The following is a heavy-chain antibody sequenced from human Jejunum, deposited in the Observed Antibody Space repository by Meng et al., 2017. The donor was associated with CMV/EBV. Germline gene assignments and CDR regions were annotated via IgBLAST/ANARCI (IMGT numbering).Heavy chain of an antibody. CDR3: AADISTAWFYY. Sequence: KLQESVPSMGKPLGTPVLTCHCLGDSSSSCRHFCGWIRQAPGKGLEWIATIHYTETTHYNPSLKSRITISVDTSKNQISLKVNSVTAADTAMYYCAADISTAWFYYWGQGTLVTVSS. D-gene: IGHD2-2*01. CDR2: IHYTETT. V-gene: IGHV4-39*07. CDR1: GDSSSSCRHF. J-gene: IGHJ4*02.